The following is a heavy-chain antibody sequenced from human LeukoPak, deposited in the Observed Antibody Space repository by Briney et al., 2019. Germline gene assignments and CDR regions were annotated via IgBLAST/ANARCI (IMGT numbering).Heavy chain of an antibody. D-gene: IGHD3-22*01. CDR2: INPTNEKT. J-gene: IGHJ3*01. CDR1: GYSFRNYG. Sequence: ASVKVSCKASGYSFRNYGMHWVRQAPGQRLEWMGWINPTNEKTKYSEKFQGRVTISRDTGASTVYMELSSVRSEDTAVYYCARDHRTESDGYYFVNELWYFDLWGQGAKVTVSS. CDR3: ARDHRTESDGYYFVNELWYFDL. V-gene: IGHV1-3*01.